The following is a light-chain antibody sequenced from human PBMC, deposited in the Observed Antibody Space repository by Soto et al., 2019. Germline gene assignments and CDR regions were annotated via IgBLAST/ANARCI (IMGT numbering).Light chain of an antibody. Sequence: DIQLTQSPSSLSASVGDKVTITCRASQSIRSYLNWVQQKPGKAPKLLIYDASSLQTGVPSRFSGSGSWTDYSPTIISMQPEDFATYYCRQSYSTPPWTFGQGTKVEIK. CDR2: DAS. J-gene: IGKJ1*01. CDR1: QSIRSY. CDR3: RQSYSTPPWT. V-gene: IGKV1-39*01.